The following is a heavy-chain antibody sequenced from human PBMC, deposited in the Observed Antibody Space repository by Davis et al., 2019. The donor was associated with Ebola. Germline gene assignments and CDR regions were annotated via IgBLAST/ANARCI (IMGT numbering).Heavy chain of an antibody. CDR1: GFTFSSYG. CDR2: IWYDGSNK. J-gene: IGHJ4*02. D-gene: IGHD6-13*01. CDR3: AKDRAAAPHWLLDY. V-gene: IGHV3-33*06. Sequence: GESLKISCAASGFTFSSYGMHWVRQAPGKGLEWVAVIWYDGSNKYYADSVKGRFTISRDNSKNTLYLQMNSLRAEDTAVYYCAKDRAAAPHWLLDYWGQGTLVTVSS.